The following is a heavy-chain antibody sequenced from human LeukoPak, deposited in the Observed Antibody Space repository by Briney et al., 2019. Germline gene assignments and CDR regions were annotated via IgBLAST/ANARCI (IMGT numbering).Heavy chain of an antibody. J-gene: IGHJ4*02. CDR3: ASWGVVPAAMDFDY. CDR2: ISSSSSTI. Sequence: SGRSLRLSCAASGFTFSSYSMKWVRQAPGKGLEWVSYISSSSSTIYYADSVKGRFTISRDNAKNSLYLQMNSLRAEDTAVYYCASWGVVPAAMDFDYWGQGTLVTVSS. D-gene: IGHD2-2*01. V-gene: IGHV3-48*01. CDR1: GFTFSSYS.